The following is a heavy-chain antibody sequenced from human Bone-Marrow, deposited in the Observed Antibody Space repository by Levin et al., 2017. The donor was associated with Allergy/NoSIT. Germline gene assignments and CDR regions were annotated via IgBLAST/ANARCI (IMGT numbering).Heavy chain of an antibody. Sequence: GESLKISCTGSGYSLTSYWVAWVRQMPGKGLELMGIVYAGDSGPDSGIPKYSPSFLGHVPISADKSSGTAYLQWTSVKSSDTAMYYCARLKVEYWSGYYPRDYYNGLDLWGQGTTVTVSS. CDR1: GYSLTSYW. J-gene: IGHJ6*02. V-gene: IGHV5-51*01. D-gene: IGHD3-3*01. CDR2: VYAGDSGPDSGIP. CDR3: ARLKVEYWSGYYPRDYYNGLDL.